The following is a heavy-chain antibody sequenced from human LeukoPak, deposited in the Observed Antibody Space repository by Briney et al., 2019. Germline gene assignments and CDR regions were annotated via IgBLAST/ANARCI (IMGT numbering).Heavy chain of an antibody. CDR3: AVLRGYSYGLFPIDY. Sequence: AASVKVSCKASGYTCTGYYMHWVRQAPGQGLEWMGWINPNSGGTNYAQKFQGRVTMTRDTSISTAYMELSRLRSDDTAVYYCAVLRGYSYGLFPIDYWGQGTLVTVSS. CDR1: GYTCTGYY. D-gene: IGHD5-18*01. J-gene: IGHJ4*02. CDR2: INPNSGGT. V-gene: IGHV1-2*02.